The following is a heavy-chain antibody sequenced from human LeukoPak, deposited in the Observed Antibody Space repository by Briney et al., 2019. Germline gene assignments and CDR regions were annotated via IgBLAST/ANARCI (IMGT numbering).Heavy chain of an antibody. V-gene: IGHV3-74*03. D-gene: IGHD5/OR15-5a*01. Sequence: GGSLRLSCAASGFTFSSYWMHWVRQAPGKGLVWVSAIKTDGSAMQYADSVKGRFAISRDNAKNTVYLQMNSLRDEDTAVYYCVRDRTVSTILDYWGQGTLVTVSS. CDR2: IKTDGSAM. J-gene: IGHJ4*02. CDR3: VRDRTVSTILDY. CDR1: GFTFSSYW.